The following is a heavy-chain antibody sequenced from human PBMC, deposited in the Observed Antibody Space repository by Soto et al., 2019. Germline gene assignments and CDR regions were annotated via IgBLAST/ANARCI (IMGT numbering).Heavy chain of an antibody. CDR2: ISGSGDST. Sequence: EVQLLESGGGLVQPGGSLRLSCAASGFTFSSYAMRWVRQAPVKGLEWVSAISGSGDSTYYADSVKGRFTISRDNSKSTLYRQMNSLRAEDTAVYYCARRGSGRYYAYWGQGNLVTVSS. D-gene: IGHD1-26*01. CDR3: ARRGSGRYYAY. V-gene: IGHV3-23*01. J-gene: IGHJ4*02. CDR1: GFTFSSYA.